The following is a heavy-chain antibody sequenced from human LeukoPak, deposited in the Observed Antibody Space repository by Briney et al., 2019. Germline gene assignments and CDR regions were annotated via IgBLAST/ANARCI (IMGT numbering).Heavy chain of an antibody. CDR3: ARDLGRWGYNIEISDAFDN. V-gene: IGHV3-21*01. J-gene: IGHJ3*02. Sequence: PGGSLRLSCAASGFTFSSYSMNWVRQTPGKGLEWVSSISSSSSYIYYADSVKGRFTISRDNAKNSLYLQMNSLRAEDTAVYYCARDLGRWGYNIEISDAFDNWGQGTMVTVSS. CDR1: GFTFSSYS. CDR2: ISSSSSYI. D-gene: IGHD5-24*01.